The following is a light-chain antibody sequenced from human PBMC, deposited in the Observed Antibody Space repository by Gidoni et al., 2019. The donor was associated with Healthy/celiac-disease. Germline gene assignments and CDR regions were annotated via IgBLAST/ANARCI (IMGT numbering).Light chain of an antibody. J-gene: IGLJ1*01. V-gene: IGLV1-47*01. Sequence: QSVLTQPPSASGTPGQRVTISCSGSSSNIGSNYVYWYQQLPGTAPKLPIYRNNQRPPGVPDRFSGSKSGTSASLAISGLRSEDEADYYCAAWDDSLRHYVFGTGTKVTVL. CDR3: AAWDDSLRHYV. CDR1: SSNIGSNY. CDR2: RNN.